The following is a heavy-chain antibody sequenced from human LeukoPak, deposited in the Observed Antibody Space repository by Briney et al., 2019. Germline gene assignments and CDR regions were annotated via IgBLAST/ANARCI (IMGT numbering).Heavy chain of an antibody. Sequence: GGSLRLSCAASGFTFSTYAMHWVRQAPGKGLEWVALLWFDGSNEYYVDSVKGRFTVSTDNSKSTLYLQMNSLRADDTAVYYCARWFGEGYFDYWGQGSLVTVSS. CDR1: GFTFSTYA. CDR3: ARWFGEGYFDY. CDR2: LWFDGSNE. J-gene: IGHJ4*02. D-gene: IGHD3-10*01. V-gene: IGHV3-33*01.